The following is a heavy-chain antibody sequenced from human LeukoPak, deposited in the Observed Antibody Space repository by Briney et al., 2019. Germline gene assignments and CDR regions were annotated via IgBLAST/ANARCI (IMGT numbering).Heavy chain of an antibody. Sequence: ASVKVSCKASGYTFTGYYMHWVRHAPGQGLEWMGWINPNSGGTNYAQKFQGRVTMTRDTSISTAYMELSTLRSDDSAVYYCARGMDTAMVTSWYFDLWGRGTLVAVSS. J-gene: IGHJ2*01. D-gene: IGHD5-18*01. CDR3: ARGMDTAMVTSWYFDL. CDR2: INPNSGGT. CDR1: GYTFTGYY. V-gene: IGHV1-2*02.